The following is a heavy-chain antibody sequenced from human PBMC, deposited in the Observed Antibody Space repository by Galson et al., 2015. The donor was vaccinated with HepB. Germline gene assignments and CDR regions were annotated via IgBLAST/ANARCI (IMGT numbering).Heavy chain of an antibody. D-gene: IGHD5-24*01. Sequence: SLRLSCAASGFTFSSYSMNWVRQAPGKGLEWVSSISSSSSYIYYADSVKGRFTISRDNAKNSLYLQMNSLRAEDTAVYYCARGTRWLRDFDYRGQGTLVTVSS. CDR3: ARGTRWLRDFDY. J-gene: IGHJ4*02. V-gene: IGHV3-21*01. CDR2: ISSSSSYI. CDR1: GFTFSSYS.